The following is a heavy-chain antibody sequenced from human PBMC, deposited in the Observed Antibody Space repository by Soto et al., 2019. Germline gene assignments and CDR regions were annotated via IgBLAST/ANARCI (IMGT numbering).Heavy chain of an antibody. J-gene: IGHJ4*02. CDR2: INSDGSST. D-gene: IGHD4-17*01. V-gene: IGHV3-74*01. CDR3: ARDYGDYPPSDY. Sequence: EVQLVESGGGLVQPGGSLRLSCAASGFTFSSYWMHWVRQAPGKGLVWVSRINSDGSSTSYADSVKGRFTISRDNAENTLYLQMNSQRAEDTAVYYCARDYGDYPPSDYWGQGTLVTVSS. CDR1: GFTFSSYW.